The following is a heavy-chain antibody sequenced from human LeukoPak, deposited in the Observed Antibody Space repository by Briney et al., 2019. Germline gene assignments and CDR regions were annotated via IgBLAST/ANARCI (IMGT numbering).Heavy chain of an antibody. J-gene: IGHJ3*02. CDR2: IKSKTDDGTT. D-gene: IGHD3-22*01. V-gene: IGHV3-15*01. CDR1: GFTFSNAR. CDR3: TTAMIVSAFDI. Sequence: GGSLRLSCAASGFTFSNARMSWVRQAPGKGLEWVGRIKSKTDDGTTDYAAPVKGRFTISRDDSKNMLYLQMNSLKTEDTAVYYCTTAMIVSAFDIWGQGTMVTFSS.